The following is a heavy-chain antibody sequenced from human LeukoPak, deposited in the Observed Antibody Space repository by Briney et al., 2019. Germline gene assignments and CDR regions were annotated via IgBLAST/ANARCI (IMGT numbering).Heavy chain of an antibody. Sequence: GGSLRLSCAASGFTFSSYAMSWVRQAPGKGLEWVSAISGSGGSTYYADSVKGRFTISRDNYKNTLYLQMNSLRAEDTAVYYCAKAMIVVVITPSYFDYWGQGTLVTVSS. CDR3: AKAMIVVVITPSYFDY. CDR1: GFTFSSYA. V-gene: IGHV3-23*01. CDR2: ISGSGGST. J-gene: IGHJ4*02. D-gene: IGHD3-22*01.